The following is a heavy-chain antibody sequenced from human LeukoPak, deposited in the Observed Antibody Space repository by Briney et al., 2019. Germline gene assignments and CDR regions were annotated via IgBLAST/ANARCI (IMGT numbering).Heavy chain of an antibody. CDR1: GFTFSSYV. D-gene: IGHD2-15*01. V-gene: IGHV3-23*01. CDR2: LFGRGDRT. J-gene: IGHJ4*02. Sequence: PGGSLRLSCAASGFTFSSYVMSWVRQAPGKGLEWVSTLFGRGDRTYYSDSVKGRFTISRDNSKNTLYLQMNSLRADDTAIYYCAKYCSGATCYSGLDYWGQGTLVTVSS. CDR3: AKYCSGATCYSGLDY.